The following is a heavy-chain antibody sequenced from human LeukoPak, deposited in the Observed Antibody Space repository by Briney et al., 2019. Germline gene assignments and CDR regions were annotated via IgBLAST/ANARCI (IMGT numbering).Heavy chain of an antibody. CDR3: ARGDNWNSPPYYFDY. V-gene: IGHV3-21*01. J-gene: IGHJ4*02. CDR1: GFTFSSYS. Sequence: GGSLRLSCAASGFTFSSYSMNWVRQAPGKGLEWVSSISSSSSYIYYADSVKGRFTISRDNAKNSLYLQMNSLRAEDTAVYYCARGDNWNSPPYYFDYWGQGTLVTVSS. CDR2: ISSSSSYI. D-gene: IGHD1-7*01.